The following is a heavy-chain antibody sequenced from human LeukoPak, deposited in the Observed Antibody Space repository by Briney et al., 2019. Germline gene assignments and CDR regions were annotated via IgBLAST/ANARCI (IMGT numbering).Heavy chain of an antibody. Sequence: GGSLRLSCAASGFTFSSYSMNWVRQAPGKGLEWVSSISSSSSYIYYADSVKGRFTISRDNAKNSLYLQMNSLRAEDTAVYYCARGPMVRGASDAFDIWGQGTMVTVSS. D-gene: IGHD3-10*01. CDR2: ISSSSSYI. CDR1: GFTFSSYS. CDR3: ARGPMVRGASDAFDI. V-gene: IGHV3-21*01. J-gene: IGHJ3*02.